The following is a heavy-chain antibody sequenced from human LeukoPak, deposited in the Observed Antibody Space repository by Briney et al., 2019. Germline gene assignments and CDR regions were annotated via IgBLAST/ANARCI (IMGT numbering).Heavy chain of an antibody. D-gene: IGHD3-10*01. CDR2: IYYSGST. CDR1: GGSISSSSYY. Sequence: SETLSLTCTVSGGSISSSSYYWGWIRQPPGKGLEWIGGIYYSGSTYYNPSLKSRVTISVDTSKNQFSLKRSSVTAADTAVYYCARELRGGYFDSWGQGTLVTVSS. J-gene: IGHJ4*02. CDR3: ARELRGGYFDS. V-gene: IGHV4-39*07.